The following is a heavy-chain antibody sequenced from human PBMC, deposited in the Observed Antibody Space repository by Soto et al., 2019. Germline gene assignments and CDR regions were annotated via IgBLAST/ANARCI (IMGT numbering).Heavy chain of an antibody. CDR3: AKDMGSIAVAGLDY. CDR2: ISWNSGSI. Sequence: EVQLVESGGGLVQPGRSLRLSCAASGFTFDDYAMHWVRQAPGKGLEWVSGISWNSGSIGYADSVKGRFTISRDNAKNSLYLQMNSLRAEDTALYYCAKDMGSIAVAGLDYWGQGTLVTVSS. V-gene: IGHV3-9*01. J-gene: IGHJ4*02. D-gene: IGHD6-19*01. CDR1: GFTFDDYA.